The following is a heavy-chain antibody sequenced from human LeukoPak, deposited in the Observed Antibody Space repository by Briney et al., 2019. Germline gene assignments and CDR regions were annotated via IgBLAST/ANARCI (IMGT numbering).Heavy chain of an antibody. V-gene: IGHV3-48*01. D-gene: IGHD5-18*01. CDR1: GFTFSTYA. J-gene: IGHJ4*02. CDR2: ISSSSGAI. CDR3: ARGYSYGYFDY. Sequence: GGSLRLSCEASGFTFSTYAMNWVRQAPGKGLEWVSYISSSSGAIYYADSVKGRFTISRDNAKNSLYLQMNSLSAEDTAVYYCARGYSYGYFDYWGQGTLVTVSS.